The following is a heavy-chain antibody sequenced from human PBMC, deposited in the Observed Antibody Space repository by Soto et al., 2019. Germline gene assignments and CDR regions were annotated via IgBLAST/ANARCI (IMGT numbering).Heavy chain of an antibody. V-gene: IGHV3-23*01. CDR1: GFTFSSYA. D-gene: IGHD2-15*01. J-gene: IGHJ4*02. CDR3: AKWPRYCSGGSCYGGYIDY. CDR2: ISGSGGNT. Sequence: TGGSLRLSCAASGFTFSSYAMSWVRQAPGKGLEWVSAISGSGGNTYFADSVKGRFTISRDNSRNTLSLQMNSLRAEDTAVYYCAKWPRYCSGGSCYGGYIDYWGQGTLVTVSS.